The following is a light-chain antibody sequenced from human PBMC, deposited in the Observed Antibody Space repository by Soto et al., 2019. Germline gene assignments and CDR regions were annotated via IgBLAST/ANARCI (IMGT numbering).Light chain of an antibody. CDR2: GNS. V-gene: IGLV1-40*01. Sequence: QSVLTQPPSVSGAPGQRVTISCTGSSSNIGAGYDVHWYQQLPGTAPKLLIYGNSNQPSGVLDRFSGSKSGTSASLAITGLQAEDEADYYCQSYDSSHVVFGGGTKVTVL. CDR3: QSYDSSHVV. J-gene: IGLJ2*01. CDR1: SSNIGAGYD.